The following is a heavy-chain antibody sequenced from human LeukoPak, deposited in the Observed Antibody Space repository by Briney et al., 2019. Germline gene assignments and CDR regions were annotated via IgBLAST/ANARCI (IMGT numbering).Heavy chain of an antibody. J-gene: IGHJ4*02. Sequence: SETLSLTCNVSGGSISSYYWTWIRQPAGKGLEWIGRIYTSVYTSGSTNYNPSLKSRVTMSVDTSKNQFSLKLSSVTAADTAVYYCARRYSSTAFDYWGQGTLVTVSS. CDR2: IYTSVYTSGST. CDR1: GGSISSYY. CDR3: ARRYSSTAFDY. V-gene: IGHV4-4*07. D-gene: IGHD6-13*01.